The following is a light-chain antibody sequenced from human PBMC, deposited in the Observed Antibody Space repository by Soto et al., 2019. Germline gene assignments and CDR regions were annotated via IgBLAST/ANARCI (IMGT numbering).Light chain of an antibody. CDR1: QSVSSY. Sequence: EIVLTQSPATLSLSPGERATLSCRASQSVSSYLAWYQQKPGQAPRLLIYDASNRATGIPARFSGSGSGTDFTLTISSLEPEDFAVYCCQQRSNWPPLTFGPGTKVDIK. CDR2: DAS. CDR3: QQRSNWPPLT. J-gene: IGKJ3*01. V-gene: IGKV3-11*01.